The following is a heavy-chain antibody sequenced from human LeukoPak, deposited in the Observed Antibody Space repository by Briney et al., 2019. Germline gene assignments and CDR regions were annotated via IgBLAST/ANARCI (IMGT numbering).Heavy chain of an antibody. CDR3: TKDREPDNGWDLGY. CDR1: GFTFSKYA. CDR2: ILAGGAT. J-gene: IGHJ4*01. Sequence: GGSLRLSCAASGFTFSKYAMNWVRQAPGKGLEWVSAILAGGATYYADPVKGRFTISRDSSTNTLYLQMNSLRVDDTAIYYCTKDREPDNGWDLGYWGQGTLLIVSS. D-gene: IGHD6-19*01. V-gene: IGHV3-23*01.